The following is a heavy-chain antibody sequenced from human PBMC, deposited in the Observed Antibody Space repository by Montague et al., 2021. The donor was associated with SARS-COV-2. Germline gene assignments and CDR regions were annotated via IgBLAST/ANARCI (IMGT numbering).Heavy chain of an antibody. CDR3: ARRGRPYSGYTTGSFDY. V-gene: IGHV5-10-1*01. CDR1: GYIFISHW. D-gene: IGHD5-12*01. J-gene: IGHJ4*02. CDR2: IDPSDSYT. Sequence: QSGAEVKKPVESLRISCKVSGYIFISHWITWVRQMPGKGLEWMGRIDPSDSYTNYSPSFQGHVSISVDKSISTAYLQWSSLKASDTAMYYCARRGRPYSGYTTGSFDYWGQGTLVTVSS.